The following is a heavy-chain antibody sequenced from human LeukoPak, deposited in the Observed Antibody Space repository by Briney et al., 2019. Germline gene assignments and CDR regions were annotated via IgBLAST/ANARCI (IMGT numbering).Heavy chain of an antibody. V-gene: IGHV1-18*01. CDR1: GYTFTSYG. Sequence: ASVKVSCKASGYTFTSYGISWVRQAPGQGLEWMGWISAYNGNTNYAQKLQGRVTMTTDTSTSTAYMELRSLRSDDTAVYYCARVRVVVPAASYGMDVWGQGTTVTVSS. CDR3: ARVRVVVPAASYGMDV. CDR2: ISAYNGNT. J-gene: IGHJ6*02. D-gene: IGHD2-2*01.